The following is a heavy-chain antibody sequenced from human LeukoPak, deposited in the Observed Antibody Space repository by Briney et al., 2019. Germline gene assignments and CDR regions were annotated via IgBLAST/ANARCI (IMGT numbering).Heavy chain of an antibody. CDR1: GGSISSGGYY. CDR3: ARADSSGYSLFDY. CDR2: IYYSGST. J-gene: IGHJ4*02. V-gene: IGHV4-31*03. D-gene: IGHD3-22*01. Sequence: SETPSLTCTVSGGSISSGGYYWSWIRQHPGKGLEWIGYIYYSGSTYYNPSLKSRVTISVDTSKNQSSLKLSSVTAADTAVYYCARADSSGYSLFDYWGQGTLVTVSS.